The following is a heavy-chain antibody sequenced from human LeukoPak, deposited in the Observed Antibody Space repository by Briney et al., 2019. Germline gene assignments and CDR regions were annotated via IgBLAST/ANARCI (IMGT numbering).Heavy chain of an antibody. V-gene: IGHV4-59*01. Sequence: SETLSLTCTVSGGSISGYYRSWIRQPPGKGLEWIGYIYYSGSTNYNPSLKGRVTISVDTSKNQFSLKLSSVTAADTAVYYCARRDESSGYNYFDYWGQGNLVTVSS. D-gene: IGHD3-22*01. CDR3: ARRDESSGYNYFDY. CDR2: IYYSGST. CDR1: GGSISGYY. J-gene: IGHJ4*02.